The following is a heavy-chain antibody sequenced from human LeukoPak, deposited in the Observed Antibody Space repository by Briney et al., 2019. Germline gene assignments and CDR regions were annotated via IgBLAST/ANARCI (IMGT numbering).Heavy chain of an antibody. CDR1: GGSINNNY. V-gene: IGHV4-39*01. CDR3: ARHIRVLRFLEWSPDY. D-gene: IGHD3-3*01. J-gene: IGHJ4*02. Sequence: PSETLSLTCTVSGGSINNNYWGWIRQPPGKGLEWIGSIYYSGSTYYNPSLKSRVTISVDTSKNQFSLKLSSVTAADTAVYYCARHIRVLRFLEWSPDYWGQGTLVTVSS. CDR2: IYYSGST.